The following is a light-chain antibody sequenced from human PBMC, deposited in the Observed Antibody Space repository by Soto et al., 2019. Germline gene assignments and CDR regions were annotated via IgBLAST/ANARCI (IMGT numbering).Light chain of an antibody. V-gene: IGKV3-15*01. CDR1: QSVGSY. CDR3: QQYNDWPQT. Sequence: EIVMTQSPATLSVSPGERVTLSCRASQSVGSYLAWYQQKPGQAPRLLIYGASTRATGLPARFSGSGSGTDFTLTISSLQSEDFAVYYCQQYNDWPQTFGQGTKVDIK. J-gene: IGKJ1*01. CDR2: GAS.